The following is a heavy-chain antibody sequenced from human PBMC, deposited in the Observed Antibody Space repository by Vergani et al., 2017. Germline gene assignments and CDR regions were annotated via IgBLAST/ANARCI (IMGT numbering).Heavy chain of an antibody. J-gene: IGHJ6*04. D-gene: IGHD2-21*01. V-gene: IGHV3-15*06. CDR2: IKSTFDPGTT. CDR1: GFSFRNAW. Sequence: EVQLVESGGGIVKPGGSLRLSCVASGFSFRNAWMNWVRRTPGKGLEWVGRIKSTFDPGTTYYDAAVKGRFTISRDDSKNTLFLQMNGLKTEDIGVYYCTTDPRYCGDGSCYWQRDHQHFGMDVWGEGTTVTVCS. CDR3: TTDPRYCGDGSCYWQRDHQHFGMDV.